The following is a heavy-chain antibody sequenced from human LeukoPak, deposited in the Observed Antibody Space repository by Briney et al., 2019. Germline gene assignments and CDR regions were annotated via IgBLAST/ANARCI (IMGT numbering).Heavy chain of an antibody. Sequence: SETLSLTCSVSGGSVTRGTYHWGWIRQPPGKGLEWIGSVYFDGGTHYKPSLQSRVTISVDTSKNQFSLRLSPVTAADTALYFCARDHYYDGRGRFDPWGQGTLVTVSS. CDR3: ARDHYYDGRGRFDP. CDR2: VYFDGGT. V-gene: IGHV4-39*07. J-gene: IGHJ5*02. D-gene: IGHD3-16*01. CDR1: GGSVTRGTYH.